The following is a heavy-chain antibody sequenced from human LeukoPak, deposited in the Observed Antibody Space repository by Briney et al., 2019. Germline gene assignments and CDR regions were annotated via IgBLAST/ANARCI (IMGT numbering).Heavy chain of an antibody. CDR2: IGIT. V-gene: IGHV4-61*09. J-gene: IGHJ2*01. CDR1: GGSISSGSYY. Sequence: SETLSPTCTVSGGSISSGSYYWSWLRQPAGQGLEWVVHIGITNYNPSLKSRVTISVATSKNQISLKLSSVTAADTAVYYCARGLNYYDSSGRPHWYFDLWGRGTLVSVS. CDR3: ARGLNYYDSSGRPHWYFDL. D-gene: IGHD3-22*01.